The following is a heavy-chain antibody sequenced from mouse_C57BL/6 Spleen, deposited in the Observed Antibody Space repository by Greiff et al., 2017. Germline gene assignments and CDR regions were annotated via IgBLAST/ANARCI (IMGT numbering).Heavy chain of an antibody. CDR2: IDPSDSYT. CDR1: GYTFTSYW. D-gene: IGHD4-1*02. V-gene: IGHV1-50*01. CDR3: ARNQLFDY. Sequence: QVQLQQPGAELVKPGASVKLSCKASGYTFTSYWMQWVKQRPGQGLEWIGEIDPSDSYTNYNQKFKGKATLTVDTSSSTAYMQLSSLTSEDSAVYYCARNQLFDYWGQGTTLTVSS. J-gene: IGHJ2*01.